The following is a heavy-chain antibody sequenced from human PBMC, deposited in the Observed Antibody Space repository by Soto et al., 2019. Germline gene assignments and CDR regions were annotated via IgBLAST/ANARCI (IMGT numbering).Heavy chain of an antibody. Sequence: GGSLRLSCAASGFTVSSNYMSWVRQAPGKGLEWVSVIYSGGSTYYADSVKGRFTISRDNSKNKLYLQMNSLRAEDTAVYYCARVVYGDYVNFDYWGQGTLVTVSS. CDR2: IYSGGST. CDR1: GFTVSSNY. D-gene: IGHD4-17*01. V-gene: IGHV3-53*01. J-gene: IGHJ4*02. CDR3: ARVVYGDYVNFDY.